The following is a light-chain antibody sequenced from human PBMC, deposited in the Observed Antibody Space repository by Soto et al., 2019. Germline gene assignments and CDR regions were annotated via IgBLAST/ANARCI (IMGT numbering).Light chain of an antibody. J-gene: IGKJ4*01. CDR1: QRVTSSY. V-gene: IGKV3-20*01. CDR2: GAS. CDR3: QQYGSSPA. Sequence: EIVLTQSPGTLSLSPGERATLSCRASQRVTSSYLAWYQQKPGQAPRLLIYGASRRATGIPDRFSGSGSGTDFTLTISRLEPEDFAVYYCQQYGSSPAFGGGTKVEIK.